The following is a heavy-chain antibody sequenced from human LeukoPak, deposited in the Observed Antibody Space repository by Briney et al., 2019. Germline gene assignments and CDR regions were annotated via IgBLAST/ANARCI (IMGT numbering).Heavy chain of an antibody. CDR3: ASQGSGWYYNWFDP. V-gene: IGHV3-23*01. Sequence: PGGSLRLSCAASGFTFSSYAMSWVRQAPGKGLEWVSAISGSGGSIYYADSVKGRFTISRDNAKNSLYLQMNSLRAEDTAVYYCASQGSGWYYNWFDPWGQGTLVTVSS. CDR1: GFTFSSYA. D-gene: IGHD6-19*01. J-gene: IGHJ5*02. CDR2: ISGSGGSI.